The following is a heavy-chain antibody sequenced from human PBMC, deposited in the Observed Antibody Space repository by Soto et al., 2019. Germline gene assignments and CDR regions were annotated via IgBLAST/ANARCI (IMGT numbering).Heavy chain of an antibody. Sequence: GESLKISCKGSGYSFTSYWIGWVRQMPGKGLEWMGIIYPGDSDTRYSPSFQGQVTISADKSISTAYLQWSSLKASDTAMYHCARGYAYGSGSYYNDYWGQGTRVTVSS. V-gene: IGHV5-51*01. CDR1: GYSFTSYW. CDR3: ARGYAYGSGSYYNDY. J-gene: IGHJ4*02. CDR2: IYPGDSDT. D-gene: IGHD3-10*01.